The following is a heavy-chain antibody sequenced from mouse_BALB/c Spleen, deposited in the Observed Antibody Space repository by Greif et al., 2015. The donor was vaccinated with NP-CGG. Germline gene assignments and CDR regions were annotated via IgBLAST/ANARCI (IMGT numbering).Heavy chain of an antibody. Sequence: VQLQQSGAELVRPGSSVKISCKASGYAFSSYWMNWVKQRPGQGLEWIGQIYPGDGDTNYNGKSKGKATLTADKSSSTAYMQLSSLTSEDSAVYFCARQELDYGNLFAYWGQGTLVTVSA. D-gene: IGHD2-1*01. V-gene: IGHV1-80*01. CDR3: ARQELDYGNLFAY. J-gene: IGHJ3*01. CDR1: GYAFSSYW. CDR2: IYPGDGDT.